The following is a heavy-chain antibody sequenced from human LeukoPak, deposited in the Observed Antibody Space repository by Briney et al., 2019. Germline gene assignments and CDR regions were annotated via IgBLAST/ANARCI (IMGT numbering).Heavy chain of an antibody. V-gene: IGHV3-48*03. D-gene: IGHD3-22*01. CDR2: ISSSGSTI. Sequence: GGSLRLSCAASGFTFSSYEMDWVRQAPGKGLEWVSYISSSGSTIYYADSVKGRFTISRDNAKNPLYLQMNSLRAEDTAVYYCARDNSYVNYYDPRLGPNWFDPWGQGTLVTVSS. CDR1: GFTFSSYE. J-gene: IGHJ5*02. CDR3: ARDNSYVNYYDPRLGPNWFDP.